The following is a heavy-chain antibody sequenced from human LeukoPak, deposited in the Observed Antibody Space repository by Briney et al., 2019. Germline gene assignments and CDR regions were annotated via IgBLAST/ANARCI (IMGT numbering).Heavy chain of an antibody. Sequence: PSETLSLTCTVSGYSISSGYYWGWIRQPPGKGLEWIGSIYHSGSTYYNPSLKSRVTISVDTSKNQFSLKLSSVTAADTAVYYCARGRKYSYGYRVNELGSGYFDNWGQGTLVTVSS. CDR2: IYHSGST. CDR1: GYSISSGYY. J-gene: IGHJ4*02. CDR3: ARGRKYSYGYRVNELGSGYFDN. V-gene: IGHV4-38-2*02. D-gene: IGHD5-18*01.